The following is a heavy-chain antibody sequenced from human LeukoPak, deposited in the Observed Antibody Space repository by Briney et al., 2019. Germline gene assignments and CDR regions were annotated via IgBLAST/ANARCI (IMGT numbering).Heavy chain of an antibody. CDR2: IDARSGIT. CDR1: GFTISSNY. J-gene: IGHJ3*02. V-gene: IGHV3-48*01. Sequence: GGSLRLSCAASGFTISSNYMSWVRQAPGKGPEWVSYIDARSGITYYADSVQGRFTISRDDARGSVFLQMDGLRVDDTAVYYCARTYDFGRGPPGDAFDNWGPGTWVIVSA. D-gene: IGHD3-3*01. CDR3: ARTYDFGRGPPGDAFDN.